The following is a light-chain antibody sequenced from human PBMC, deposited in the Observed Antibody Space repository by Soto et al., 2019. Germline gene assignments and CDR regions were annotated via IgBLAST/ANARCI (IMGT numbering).Light chain of an antibody. CDR2: GAS. CDR3: QQYNSYSLFT. V-gene: IGKV3-20*01. CDR1: QSVGSDY. J-gene: IGKJ3*01. Sequence: IVLTQSPGTLSLSPGERATLSCRASQSVGSDYLAWYQQRPGQAPRLLIYGASSRATGVPDRFSGSGSGTDFTHTISRLESEDFAVYYCQQYNSYSLFTFGPETKVDIK.